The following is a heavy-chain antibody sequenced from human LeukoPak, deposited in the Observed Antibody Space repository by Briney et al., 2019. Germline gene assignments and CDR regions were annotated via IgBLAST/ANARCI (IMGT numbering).Heavy chain of an antibody. CDR2: ISGSGGST. CDR1: GFTFSSYA. V-gene: IGHV3-23*01. J-gene: IGHJ6*03. D-gene: IGHD1-1*01. CDR3: AKPPGLEFRSYYYMDV. Sequence: GGSLRLSCAASGFTFSSYAMSWVRQAPGKGLEWVSAISGSGGSTYYADSVKGRFTISRDNSKNTLYLQMNSLRAEDTAVYYCAKPPGLEFRSYYYMDVWGKGTTVTVSS.